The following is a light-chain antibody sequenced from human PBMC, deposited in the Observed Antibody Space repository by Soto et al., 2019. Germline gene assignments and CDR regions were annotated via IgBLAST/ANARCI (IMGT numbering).Light chain of an antibody. CDR1: QSVSSSY. CDR3: QQYGSLWT. V-gene: IGKV3-20*01. CDR2: GAS. J-gene: IGKJ1*01. Sequence: EILVTQSPGTLSSSLGERATLSCRASQSVSSSYLAWYQQKPGQAPRLLIYGASSRATGIPDRFSGSGSGTDFTLTSSRLEHEDFAVYYCQQYGSLWTFGQGTKVDIK.